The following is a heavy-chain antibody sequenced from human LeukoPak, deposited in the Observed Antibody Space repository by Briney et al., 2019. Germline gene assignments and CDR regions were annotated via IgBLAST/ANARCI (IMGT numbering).Heavy chain of an antibody. CDR2: IKQDGSDK. Sequence: GGSLRLSCAASGFTFSNYWMSWVRQAPGKGLEWVANIKQDGSDKNYVDSTKGRFTISRDNAKNSVSLLMNSLRVEDTAVYYCARGRWELSLWGQGTLVTVSS. CDR3: ARGRWELSL. D-gene: IGHD1-26*01. J-gene: IGHJ4*02. V-gene: IGHV3-7*01. CDR1: GFTFSNYW.